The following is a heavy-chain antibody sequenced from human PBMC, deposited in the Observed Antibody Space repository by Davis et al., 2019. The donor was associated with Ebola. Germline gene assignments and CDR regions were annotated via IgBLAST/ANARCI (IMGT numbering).Heavy chain of an antibody. D-gene: IGHD1-1*01. J-gene: IGHJ4*02. CDR1: GYTFTNYY. CDR2: INPNSGGT. CDR3: AILSWNDVVY. Sequence: ASVKVSCKASGYTFTNYYMHWVRQAPGQGLEWMGWINPNSGGTNYAQKFQGWVTMTRETYISTAYMELSRLKSDDTAVYYCAILSWNDVVYWGQGTLVTVSS. V-gene: IGHV1-2*04.